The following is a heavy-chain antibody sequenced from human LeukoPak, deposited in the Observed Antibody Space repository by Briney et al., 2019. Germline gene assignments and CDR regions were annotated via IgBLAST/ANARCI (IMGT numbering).Heavy chain of an antibody. CDR2: INTNTGNP. CDR1: GYTFISYS. D-gene: IGHD6-19*01. V-gene: IGHV7-4-1*02. CDR3: ATLAGNHYYYYYMDV. J-gene: IGHJ6*03. Sequence: EASVKVSCKASGYTFISYSMNWVRQAPGQGLEWMGWINTNTGNPTYAQGFTGRFVFSLDTSVSTAYLQISSLKAEDTAVYYCATLAGNHYYYYYMDVWGKGTTVTVSS.